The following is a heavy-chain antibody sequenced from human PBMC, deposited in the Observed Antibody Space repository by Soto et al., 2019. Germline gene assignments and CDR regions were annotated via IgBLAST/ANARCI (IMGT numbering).Heavy chain of an antibody. V-gene: IGHV4-31*01. CDR3: ARTPYGSGSNWFDP. CDR2: IYYSGST. CDR1: GGSISSGGYY. J-gene: IGHJ5*02. Sequence: QVQLQESGPGLVKPSQTLSLTCTVSGGSISSGGYYWSWIRQHPGKGLEWIGYIYYSGSTYYNPSLKSQVTISVDTSKNQFSLKLSSVTAADTAVYYCARTPYGSGSNWFDPWGQGTLVTVSS. D-gene: IGHD3-10*01.